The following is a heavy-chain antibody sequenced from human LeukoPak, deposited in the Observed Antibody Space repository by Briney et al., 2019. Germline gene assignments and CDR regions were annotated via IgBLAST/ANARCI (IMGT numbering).Heavy chain of an antibody. Sequence: GGSLRLSCAASGFTFSSYAMSWVRQAPGKGLEWVSAISGSGGGTYYADSVKGRFTVSRDNSKNTLYLQMNSLRAEDTAVYYCATPGWYYDSSGYHYWGQGTLVTVSS. D-gene: IGHD3-22*01. CDR3: ATPGWYYDSSGYHY. CDR1: GFTFSSYA. CDR2: ISGSGGGT. J-gene: IGHJ4*02. V-gene: IGHV3-23*01.